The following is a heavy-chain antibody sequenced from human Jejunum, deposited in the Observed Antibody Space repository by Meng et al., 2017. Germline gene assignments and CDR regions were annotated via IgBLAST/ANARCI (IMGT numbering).Heavy chain of an antibody. CDR1: GGTFSNYT. V-gene: IGHV1-69*10. J-gene: IGHJ4*02. D-gene: IGHD4-17*01. Sequence: QVQLVQSGAEVKKPGSSVKVSCKASGGTFSNYTISWVRQAPGQGLEWMGGVIPVLDMANYAQKFQDRVTITADKSTSTAYMELSSLRSEDTAVYYCARDQYGDYAFDYWGQGTLVTVYS. CDR3: ARDQYGDYAFDY. CDR2: VIPVLDMA.